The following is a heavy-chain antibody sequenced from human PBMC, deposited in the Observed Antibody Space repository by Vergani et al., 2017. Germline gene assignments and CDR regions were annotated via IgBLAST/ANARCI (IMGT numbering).Heavy chain of an antibody. Sequence: QVQLVQSGAEVKKPGSSVKVSCKASGGTFSSYAISWVRQAPGQGLEWMGGIIPIFGTANYAPKFQGGVTITADESTSTAYMELSSLRSEDTAVYYCWGSLGRVAVAGMWGQGTLVTVSS. V-gene: IGHV1-69*01. J-gene: IGHJ4*02. CDR3: WGSLGRVAVAGM. CDR2: IIPIFGTA. D-gene: IGHD6-19*01. CDR1: GGTFSSYA.